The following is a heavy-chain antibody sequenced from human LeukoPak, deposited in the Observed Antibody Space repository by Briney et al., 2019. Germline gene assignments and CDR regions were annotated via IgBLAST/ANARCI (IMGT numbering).Heavy chain of an antibody. J-gene: IGHJ6*03. V-gene: IGHV4-34*01. D-gene: IGHD3-22*01. CDR2: INHSGST. CDR1: GGSFSGYY. CDR3: ARIRYYYDSSGYYTGFYYYYMDV. Sequence: SETLSLTCAVYGGSFSGYYWSWIRQPPGKGLEGIGEINHSGSTNYNPSLNSRVSKSVYTSKNQFSLKLSSVTAADTAVYYCARIRYYYDSSGYYTGFYYYYMDVWGKGTTVTVSS.